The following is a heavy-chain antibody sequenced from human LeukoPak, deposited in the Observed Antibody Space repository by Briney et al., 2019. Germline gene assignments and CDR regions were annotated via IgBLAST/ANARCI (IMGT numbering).Heavy chain of an antibody. D-gene: IGHD3-3*01. CDR3: ASSLYDFWSGYYTPDWFDP. J-gene: IGHJ5*02. CDR2: IYTSGST. V-gene: IGHV4-61*02. Sequence: SQTLSLTCTVSGGSISSGSYYWSWIRQPAGKGLEWIGRIYTSGSTNYNPSLKSRVTISVDTSKNQFSLKLSSVTAADTAVYYCASSLYDFWSGYYTPDWFDPWGQGTLVTVSS. CDR1: GGSISSGSYY.